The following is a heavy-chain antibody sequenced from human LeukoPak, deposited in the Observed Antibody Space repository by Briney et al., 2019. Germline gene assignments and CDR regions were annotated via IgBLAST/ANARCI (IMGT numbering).Heavy chain of an antibody. CDR3: AKDRYDYIWGSYPMAPDY. J-gene: IGHJ4*02. V-gene: IGHV3-13*01. D-gene: IGHD3-16*02. CDR2: IGKAGDT. CDR1: GFAFTDYD. Sequence: PGGSLRLSCAASGFAFTDYDMHWVRQATGGGLEWVSSIGKAGDTYYADSVKGRFTISRDNSKNTLYLQMNSLRAEDTAVYYCAKDRYDYIWGSYPMAPDYWGQGTLVTVSS.